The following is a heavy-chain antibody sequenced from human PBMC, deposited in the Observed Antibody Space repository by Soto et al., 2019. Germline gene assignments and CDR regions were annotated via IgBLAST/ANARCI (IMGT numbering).Heavy chain of an antibody. Sequence: PSETLSLTCTVSRGSISDTSYYWGRFRQPPGKGLEWIGTVYYSGRTYYNSALKSRVTISVDSSKTQFSLKVISVTAADTAVYYCASLIAAECYYADGMDVWGQGTTVTVSS. CDR2: VYYSGRT. D-gene: IGHD6-13*01. V-gene: IGHV4-39*01. CDR3: ASLIAAECYYADGMDV. CDR1: RGSISDTSYY. J-gene: IGHJ6*02.